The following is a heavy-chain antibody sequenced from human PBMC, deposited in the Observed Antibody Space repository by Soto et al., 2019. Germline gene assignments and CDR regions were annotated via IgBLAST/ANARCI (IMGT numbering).Heavy chain of an antibody. CDR3: VQTTGWPGFDF. Sequence: EVQLVESGGGLIQPGGSLRLSCAASGFAVSSKYMTWVRQAPGKGLEWVSVIYGGGTTYYADSVKGRFTISRDTSKHTLYLQMNSLRAEDTAVYYCVQTTGWPGFDFWGQGTLVTVSS. CDR2: IYGGGTT. V-gene: IGHV3-53*01. J-gene: IGHJ4*02. D-gene: IGHD6-19*01. CDR1: GFAVSSKY.